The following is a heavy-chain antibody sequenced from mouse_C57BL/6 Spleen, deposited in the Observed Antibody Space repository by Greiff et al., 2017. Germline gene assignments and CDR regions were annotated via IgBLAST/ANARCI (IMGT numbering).Heavy chain of an antibody. CDR2: ISSGGDYI. CDR1: GFTFSSYA. V-gene: IGHV5-9-1*02. Sequence: DVMLVESGEGLVKPGGSLKLSCAASGFTFSSYAMSWVRQTPEKRLEWVAYISSGGDYIYYADTVKGRFTISRDNARNTLYLQMSSLKSEDTAMYYCTREGYDGYYDGFAWFADWGQGTLVTVSA. J-gene: IGHJ3*01. CDR3: TREGYDGYYDGFAWFAD. D-gene: IGHD2-3*01.